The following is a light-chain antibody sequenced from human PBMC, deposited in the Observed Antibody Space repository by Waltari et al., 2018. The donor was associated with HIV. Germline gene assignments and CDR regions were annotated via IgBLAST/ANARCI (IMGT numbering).Light chain of an antibody. J-gene: IGLJ3*02. Sequence: SYVLTQPPSVSVAPGKTARITCGGNNIGSKSVHWYQQKPGQPPVLVIYYDSDRPSGIPERFSGSNSGNTATLAISRVEAGDEADYYCQVWDGSSDQVFGGGTKLTVL. CDR1: NIGSKS. CDR3: QVWDGSSDQV. V-gene: IGLV3-21*04. CDR2: YDS.